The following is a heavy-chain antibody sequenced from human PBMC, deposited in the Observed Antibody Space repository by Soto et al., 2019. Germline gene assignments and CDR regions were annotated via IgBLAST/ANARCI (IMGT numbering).Heavy chain of an antibody. CDR1: GGSISSGSYY. Sequence: QLQLQESGPGLVKPSETLSLTCTVSGGSISSGSYYWGWVRQPPGKGLEWIGSIYYSGSTNYNPSLKSRVTISGDTSKNQFALKLSSVTAADTSTYYCARQVREGYYYYYYYMDVWGIGTTVTVSS. J-gene: IGHJ6*03. CDR3: ARQVREGYYYYYYYMDV. CDR2: IYYSGST. V-gene: IGHV4-39*01.